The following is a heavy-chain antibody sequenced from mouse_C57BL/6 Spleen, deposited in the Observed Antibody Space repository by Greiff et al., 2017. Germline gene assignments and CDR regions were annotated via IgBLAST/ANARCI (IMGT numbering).Heavy chain of an antibody. D-gene: IGHD2-4*01. Sequence: EVQLVESGPGLVKPSQSLSLTCSVTGYSITSGYYWNWIRQFPGNKLEWMGYISYDGSNNYNPSLKNRISITRDTSKNQFFLKLNSVTTEDTATYYCARDYDYDEAWFAYWGQGTLVTVSA. CDR2: ISYDGSN. V-gene: IGHV3-6*01. CDR3: ARDYDYDEAWFAY. J-gene: IGHJ3*01. CDR1: GYSITSGYY.